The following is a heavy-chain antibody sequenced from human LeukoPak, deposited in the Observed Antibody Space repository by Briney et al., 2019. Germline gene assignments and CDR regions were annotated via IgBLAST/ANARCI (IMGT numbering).Heavy chain of an antibody. Sequence: PGGSLRLSCAASGFTFSRHWMHWVRQAPGKGLVWVSRISSDGSSTAYADSVKGRFTISRDNAKNTLYLQMNSLRAEDTAIYHCTSDTVDTAVGIDYWGQGTLVTVSS. CDR1: GFTFSRHW. CDR2: ISSDGSST. V-gene: IGHV3-74*01. J-gene: IGHJ4*02. D-gene: IGHD5-18*01. CDR3: TSDTVDTAVGIDY.